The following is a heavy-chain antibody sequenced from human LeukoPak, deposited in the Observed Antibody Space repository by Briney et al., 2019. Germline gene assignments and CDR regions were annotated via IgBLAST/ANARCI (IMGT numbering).Heavy chain of an antibody. CDR2: MNPNSGNT. D-gene: IGHD2-2*01. CDR1: GYTFTSYD. J-gene: IGHJ4*02. V-gene: IGHV1-8*01. CDR3: ARGLRHCSSTSCEYYFDY. Sequence: GASVKVSCKASGYTFTSYDINWVRLATGQGLEWMGWMNPNSGNTGYAQKFQGRVTMTRNTSISTAYMELSSLRSEDTAVYYCARGLRHCSSTSCEYYFDYWGQGTLVTVSS.